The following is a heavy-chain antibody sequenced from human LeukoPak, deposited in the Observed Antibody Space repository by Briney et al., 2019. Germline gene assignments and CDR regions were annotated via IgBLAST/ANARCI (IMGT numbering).Heavy chain of an antibody. CDR2: ISSSSSSYI. CDR3: ARVDTAVDSFDY. V-gene: IGHV3-11*06. CDR1: GFTFSDYY. D-gene: IGHD5-18*01. J-gene: IGHJ4*02. Sequence: GGSLRLSCAASGFTFSDYYMSWIRQAPGKGLEWVSAISSSSSSYIYYADSVKGRFSISRDNAKNSLYLQMNSLRAEDTAVYYCARVDTAVDSFDYWGQGTLVTVSS.